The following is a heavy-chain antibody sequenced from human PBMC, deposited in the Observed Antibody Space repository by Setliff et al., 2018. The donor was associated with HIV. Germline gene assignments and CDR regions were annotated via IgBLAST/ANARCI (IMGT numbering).Heavy chain of an antibody. CDR3: ARLEYYYYMDV. CDR1: GGSISSSSYY. J-gene: IGHJ6*03. Sequence: KPSETLSLTCTVSGGSISSSSYYWAWIRQPPGKGLEYIGSVYFSGRAYYNPSLKSRVTISLDTSKNQFSLKLSSVTAADTAVYYCARLEYYYYMDVWGNGTTVTV. CDR2: VYFSGRA. V-gene: IGHV4-39*01.